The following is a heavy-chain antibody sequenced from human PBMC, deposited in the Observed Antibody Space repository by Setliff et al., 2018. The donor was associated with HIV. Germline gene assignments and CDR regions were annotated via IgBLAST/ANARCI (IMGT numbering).Heavy chain of an antibody. CDR3: ARAIQPYYMDV. V-gene: IGHV4-61*02. CDR2: IYANGYT. CDR1: GASVSTDGYY. J-gene: IGHJ6*03. Sequence: SETLSLTCTVSGASVSTDGYYWSWIRQPAGKGLEWLGRIYANGYTNYNPSLNSRVTVSLDTSKNQFSLNLNSVTAADTAVYYCARAIQPYYMDVWGKGTTVTVSS.